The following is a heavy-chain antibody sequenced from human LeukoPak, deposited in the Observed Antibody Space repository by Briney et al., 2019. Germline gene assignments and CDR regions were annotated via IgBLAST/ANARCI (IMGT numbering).Heavy chain of an antibody. Sequence: PGGSLRLSCAASGFTFSSYAMHWVRQAPGKGLEWVAVISYDGSNKYYPDSVKGRFTISRDNSKNTLYLQMNSLRAEDTAVYYCARGRIQLWIQVDWGQGTLVTVSS. CDR1: GFTFSSYA. V-gene: IGHV3-30-3*01. D-gene: IGHD5-18*01. CDR2: ISYDGSNK. J-gene: IGHJ4*02. CDR3: ARGRIQLWIQVD.